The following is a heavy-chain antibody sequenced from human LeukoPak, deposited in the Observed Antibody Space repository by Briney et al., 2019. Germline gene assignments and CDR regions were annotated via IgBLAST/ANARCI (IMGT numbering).Heavy chain of an antibody. CDR1: GGTFSSYA. D-gene: IGHD3/OR15-3a*01. Sequence: ASVKVSCKASGGTFSSYAISWVRQAPGQGLEWMGGIFPIFGTANYAQKFQGRVTITTDESTSTAYMELSSLRSEDTAVYYCARGRAGYYTFDYWGQGTLVTVSS. CDR3: ARGRAGYYTFDY. V-gene: IGHV1-69*05. J-gene: IGHJ4*02. CDR2: IFPIFGTA.